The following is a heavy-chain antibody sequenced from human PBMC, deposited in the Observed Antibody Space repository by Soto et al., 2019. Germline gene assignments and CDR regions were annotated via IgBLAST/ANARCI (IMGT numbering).Heavy chain of an antibody. CDR3: AREGGYSGYDYYYYYGMDV. Sequence: PSETLSLTCTVSGGSISSGDYYWSWIRQPPGKGLEWIGYIYYSGSTYYNPSLKSRVTISVDTPKNQFSLKLSSVTAADTAVYYCAREGGYSGYDYYYYYGMDVWGQGTTVTVSS. CDR2: IYYSGST. V-gene: IGHV4-30-4*02. D-gene: IGHD5-12*01. CDR1: GGSISSGDYY. J-gene: IGHJ6*02.